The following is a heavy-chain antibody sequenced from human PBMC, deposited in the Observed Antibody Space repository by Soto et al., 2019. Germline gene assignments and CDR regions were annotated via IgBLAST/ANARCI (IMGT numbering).Heavy chain of an antibody. J-gene: IGHJ6*02. CDR3: ARDAQRWGLRLYYYYGMDV. D-gene: IGHD5-12*01. CDR1: GFTFSSYS. CDR2: ISSSSSTI. Sequence: GGSLRLSCAASGFTFSSYSMNWVRQAPGKGLEWVSYISSSSSTIYYADSVKGRFTISRDNAKNSLYLQMNSLRDEDTAVYYCARDAQRWGLRLYYYYGMDVWGQGTTVTVSS. V-gene: IGHV3-48*02.